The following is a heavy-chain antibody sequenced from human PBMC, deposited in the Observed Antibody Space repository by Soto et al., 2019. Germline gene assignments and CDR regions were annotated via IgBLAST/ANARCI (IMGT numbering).Heavy chain of an antibody. D-gene: IGHD3-16*01. CDR3: AADLPDWGAYAFDY. Sequence: EVQLVESGGGLVEPGGSLRLSCAASGFTFNGAWMNWVRQGPGKGLEWVGRVKSKVDGETIDYAAPVKGRFTISRDDSRNTVSLQMNSLSTEDTAMYYCAADLPDWGAYAFDYWGQGALVTVSS. V-gene: IGHV3-15*07. CDR2: VKSKVDGETI. CDR1: GFTFNGAW. J-gene: IGHJ4*02.